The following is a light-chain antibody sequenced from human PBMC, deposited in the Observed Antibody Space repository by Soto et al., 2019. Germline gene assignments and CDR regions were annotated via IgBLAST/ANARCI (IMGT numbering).Light chain of an antibody. V-gene: IGLV2-8*01. Sequence: QSALTQPPSASGSPGQSVTISCTGTSSDVGGYNYVSWYQQHPGKAPKLMIYEVSTRPSGVPDRFSGSKSGNTASLTVSGLQAEDEADYYCSSYAGSNNYVVFGGRTKLTVL. CDR3: SSYAGSNNYVV. CDR1: SSDVGGYNY. J-gene: IGLJ2*01. CDR2: EVS.